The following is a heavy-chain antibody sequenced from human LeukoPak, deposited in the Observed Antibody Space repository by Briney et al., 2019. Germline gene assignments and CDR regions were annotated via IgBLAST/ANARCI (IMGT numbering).Heavy chain of an antibody. J-gene: IGHJ4*02. CDR2: IYYSGST. CDR1: GGSISSYY. D-gene: IGHD3/OR15-3a*01. CDR3: ARLFGRGIPFDY. V-gene: IGHV4-59*08. Sequence: SETLSLTCTVSGGSISSYYWSWIRQPPGKGLEWNGYIYYSGSTNYNPSLKSRVTISVDTSKNQFSLKLSSVTAADTAVYYCARLFGRGIPFDYWGQGTLVTVSS.